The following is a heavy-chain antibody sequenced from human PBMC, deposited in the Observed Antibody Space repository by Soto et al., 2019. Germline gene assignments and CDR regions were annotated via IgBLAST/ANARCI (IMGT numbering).Heavy chain of an antibody. D-gene: IGHD2-2*01. CDR1: GGSISSYY. V-gene: IGHV4-59*01. CDR2: IFYSGST. Sequence: SETLSLTCTVSGGSISSYYWNWIRQPPGKGLEWIGYIFYSGSTNYNPSLKSRVTISVDTSKNQFSLKLSSVTAADTAVYYCARHVPYCSDTSHCAYGMDVWGQGTTVTVSS. CDR3: ARHVPYCSDTSHCAYGMDV. J-gene: IGHJ6*02.